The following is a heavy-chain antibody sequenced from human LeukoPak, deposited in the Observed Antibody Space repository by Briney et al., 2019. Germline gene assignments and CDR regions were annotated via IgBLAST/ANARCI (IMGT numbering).Heavy chain of an antibody. D-gene: IGHD3-3*01. CDR2: MNPNSGNT. J-gene: IGHJ4*02. V-gene: IGHV1-8*03. CDR3: ARGGFLEWLPLDY. CDR1: GXTFTSYD. Sequence: ASXKXXXKASGXTFTSYDINXVRQATGQGLEWXGWMNPNSGNTGYAQKFQGRVTITRNTSISTAYMELSSLRSEDTAVYYCARGGFLEWLPLDYWGQGTLVTVSS.